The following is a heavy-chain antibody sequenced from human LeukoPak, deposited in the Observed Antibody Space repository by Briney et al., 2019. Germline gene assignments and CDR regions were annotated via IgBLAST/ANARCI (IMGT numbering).Heavy chain of an antibody. V-gene: IGHV1-3*03. Sequence: GASVKVSCKASGYTFTDYALHWVRQAPGQSLEWMGWITTGRGETRYSQEFQRRIAFTRDTSASTVYMDLSDLRSEDTAVYYCARRDDYGDYVSDYWGQGTLVTVSS. CDR1: GYTFTDYA. J-gene: IGHJ4*02. CDR3: ARRDDYGDYVSDY. D-gene: IGHD4-17*01. CDR2: ITTGRGET.